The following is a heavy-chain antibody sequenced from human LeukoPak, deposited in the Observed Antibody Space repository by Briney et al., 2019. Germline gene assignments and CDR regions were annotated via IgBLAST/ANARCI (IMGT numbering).Heavy chain of an antibody. CDR3: AREKSRGYSYGRTNWFDP. J-gene: IGHJ5*02. CDR1: GYTFTSYG. V-gene: IGHV1-18*04. D-gene: IGHD5-18*01. Sequence: ASVKLSCKASGYTFTSYGISWVRQAPGQGLEWMGWISAYNGNTNYAQKLQGRVTMTTDTSTSTVYMELRSLRSDDTAVYYCAREKSRGYSYGRTNWFDPWGQGTLVTVSS. CDR2: ISAYNGNT.